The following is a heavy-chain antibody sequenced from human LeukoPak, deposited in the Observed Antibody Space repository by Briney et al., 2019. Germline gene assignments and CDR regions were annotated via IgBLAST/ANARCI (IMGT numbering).Heavy chain of an antibody. J-gene: IGHJ4*02. Sequence: GGSLRLSCAASGFTVRSNYMSWVRQAPGKGLEWVSAIYSGGDTYYADSVQGRFTISRDNSKNTLVLQMNSLRAEDTAVYNCARGGGPGTTVTTPFDSWGQGTLVTVSS. D-gene: IGHD4-17*01. CDR1: GFTVRSNY. V-gene: IGHV3-53*01. CDR2: IYSGGDT. CDR3: ARGGGPGTTVTTPFDS.